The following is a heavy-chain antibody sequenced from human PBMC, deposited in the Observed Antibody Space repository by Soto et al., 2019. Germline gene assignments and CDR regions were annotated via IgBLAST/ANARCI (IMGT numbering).Heavy chain of an antibody. V-gene: IGHV1-3*05. D-gene: IGHD2-8*01. CDR3: ASGGYCTNGVCSDIDY. CDR1: GYTFTSYA. Sequence: QVQLVQSGAEEKKPGASVKVSCKASGYTFTSYAMHWVRQAPGQRLEWMGWINAGNGNTKYSQKFQGRVTITRDTSASTAYMELSSLRSEDTAVYYCASGGYCTNGVCSDIDYWGQGTLVTVSS. CDR2: INAGNGNT. J-gene: IGHJ4*02.